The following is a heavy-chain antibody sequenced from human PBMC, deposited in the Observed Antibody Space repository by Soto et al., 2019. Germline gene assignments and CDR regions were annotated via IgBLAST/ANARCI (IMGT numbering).Heavy chain of an antibody. CDR2: IYYSGST. Sequence: SETLSLTCTVSGGSISSGGYYWSWIRQHPGKGLEWIGYIYYSGSTYDNPSLKSRVTISVDTSKNQFSLKLSSVTAADTAVYYCARDRRNWFDPWGQGTLVTVSS. D-gene: IGHD6-6*01. CDR1: GGSISSGGYY. V-gene: IGHV4-31*03. CDR3: ARDRRNWFDP. J-gene: IGHJ5*02.